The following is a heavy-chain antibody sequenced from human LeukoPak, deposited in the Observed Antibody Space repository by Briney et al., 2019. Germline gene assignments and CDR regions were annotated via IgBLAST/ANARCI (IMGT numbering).Heavy chain of an antibody. CDR2: ISWNSGSI. V-gene: IGHV3-9*01. D-gene: IGHD3-10*01. CDR3: AKDYYYGSGSYYYYGMDV. CDR1: GFTFDDYA. Sequence: GGSLRLSCAAPGFTFDDYAMHWVRQAPGKGLEWVSGISWNSGSIGYADSVKGRFTISRDNAKNSLYLQMNSLRAEDTALYYCAKDYYYGSGSYYYYGMDVWGQGTTVTVSS. J-gene: IGHJ6*02.